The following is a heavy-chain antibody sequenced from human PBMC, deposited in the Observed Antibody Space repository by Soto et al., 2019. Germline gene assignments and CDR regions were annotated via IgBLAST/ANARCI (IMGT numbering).Heavy chain of an antibody. CDR2: IYHSGTT. D-gene: IGHD6-19*01. Sequence: QVHLQESGPGLVKPSGTLSLTYAVSGGSITTNWWSWVRQPPGKGLEWIGEIYHSGTTNYTPSLRGRVTISVDKSNNQFSLNLNSVSAADSAIYYCARHIAVPRTRGFDYWGQGNLVTVSS. CDR1: GGSITTNW. CDR3: ARHIAVPRTRGFDY. J-gene: IGHJ4*02. V-gene: IGHV4-4*02.